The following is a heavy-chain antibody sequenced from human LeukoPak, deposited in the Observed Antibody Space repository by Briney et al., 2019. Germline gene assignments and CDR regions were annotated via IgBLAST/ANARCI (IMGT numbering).Heavy chain of an antibody. V-gene: IGHV4-34*01. J-gene: IGHJ4*02. Sequence: SETLSLTCAVYGGSFSCYYWSWIRQPPGKGLERIGEINHSQSTNYNPSLKSRVTISVGTSKSQFSLKLSSVTAADTGVYYCARVVITMVRGVIINAPRFDYWGQGTLVTVSS. D-gene: IGHD3-10*01. CDR3: ARVVITMVRGVIINAPRFDY. CDR1: GGSFSCYY. CDR2: INHSQST.